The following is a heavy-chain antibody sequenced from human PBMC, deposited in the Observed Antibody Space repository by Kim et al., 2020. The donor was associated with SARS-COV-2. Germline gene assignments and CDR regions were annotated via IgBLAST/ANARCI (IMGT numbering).Heavy chain of an antibody. CDR2: ISWNGGSI. CDR1: GFTFDDYA. V-gene: IGHV3-9*01. CDR3: AKDRRTGYYIPDAFDI. D-gene: IGHD3-9*01. J-gene: IGHJ3*02. Sequence: GGSLRLSCAASGFTFDDYAMHWVRQAPGKGLEWVSGISWNGGSIGYADSVKGRFTISRDNAKNSLYLQMNSLRAEDTALYYCAKDRRTGYYIPDAFDIWGQGTMVTVSS.